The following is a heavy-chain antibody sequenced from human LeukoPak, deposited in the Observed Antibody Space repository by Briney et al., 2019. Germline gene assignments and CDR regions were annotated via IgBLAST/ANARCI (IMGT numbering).Heavy chain of an antibody. CDR3: ARGRSAYYYDSSGRRPDAFDI. J-gene: IGHJ3*02. CDR2: INHSGST. Sequence: SETLSLTCAVYGGSFSGYYWSWIRQPPGKGLEWIGEINHSGSTNYNPSLKSRVTISVDTSKNQFSLKLSSVTAADTAVYYCARGRSAYYYDSSGRRPDAFDIWGQRTMVTVSS. D-gene: IGHD3-22*01. CDR1: GGSFSGYY. V-gene: IGHV4-34*01.